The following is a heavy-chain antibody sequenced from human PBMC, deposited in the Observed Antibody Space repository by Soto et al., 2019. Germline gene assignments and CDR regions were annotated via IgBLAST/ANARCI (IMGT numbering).Heavy chain of an antibody. D-gene: IGHD6-6*01. CDR2: IYYSGST. J-gene: IGHJ6*02. CDR3: LAAARPNYYYCMDV. CDR1: GGSISSGGYY. V-gene: IGHV4-31*03. Sequence: SETLSLTCTVSGGSISSGGYYWSWIRQQPGKGLEWIGYIYYSGSTYYNPSLKSRVTISVDTSKNQFSLKLSSVTAADTAVYYCLAAARPNYYYCMDVWGQGTTVTVSS.